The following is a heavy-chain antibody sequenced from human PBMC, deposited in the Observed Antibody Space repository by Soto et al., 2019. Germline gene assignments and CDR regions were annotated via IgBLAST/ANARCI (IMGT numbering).Heavy chain of an antibody. CDR1: GGSISSSSYY. CDR2: IYYSGST. CDR3: ARHGDSIAAAGSFYYYYYGMDV. D-gene: IGHD6-13*01. Sequence: SETLSLTCTVSGGSISSSSYYWGWIRQPPGKGLEWIGSIYYSGSTYYNPSLKSRVTISVDTSKNQFSLKLSSVTAADTAVYYCARHGDSIAAAGSFYYYYYGMDVWGQGTTVTVSS. J-gene: IGHJ6*02. V-gene: IGHV4-39*01.